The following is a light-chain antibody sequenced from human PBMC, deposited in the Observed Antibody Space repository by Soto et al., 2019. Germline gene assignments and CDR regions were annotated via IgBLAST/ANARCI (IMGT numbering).Light chain of an antibody. CDR2: AAS. J-gene: IGKJ1*01. CDR3: QKYYSSPWA. Sequence: DIQMTQSPSSLSASVRDRVTITCRASQGISNYLAWYQQKPGKVPKLLIYAASTLQSGVPSRFSGSGSGTDFTLTITTLQPEDVATYDCQKYYSSPWAIGQRTKVDIK. V-gene: IGKV1-27*01. CDR1: QGISNY.